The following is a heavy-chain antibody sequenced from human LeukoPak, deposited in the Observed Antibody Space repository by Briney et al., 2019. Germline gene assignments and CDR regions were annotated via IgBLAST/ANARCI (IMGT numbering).Heavy chain of an antibody. CDR3: ERHGVGGYDWFDP. V-gene: IGHV4-39*01. CDR1: GGSISSSSYY. CDR2: IYYSGST. J-gene: IGHJ5*02. D-gene: IGHD3-22*01. Sequence: SETLSLTCTVSGGSISSSSYYWGWIRQPPGKGLEWIGSIYYSGSTYYNPSLKSRVTISVDTSKNQFSLKLSSVTAADPAVYYCERHGVGGYDWFDPWGQGTLVTVSS.